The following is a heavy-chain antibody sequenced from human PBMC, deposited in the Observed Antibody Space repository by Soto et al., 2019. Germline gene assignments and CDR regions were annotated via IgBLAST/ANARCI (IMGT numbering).Heavy chain of an antibody. CDR2: ISYDGSNK. CDR1: GFTFSSYA. D-gene: IGHD3-16*01. CDR3: AREGGYYYYGMDV. V-gene: IGHV3-30-3*01. Sequence: PGGSLRLSSAASGFTFSSYAMHWLRQAPGKGLEWVAVISYDGSNKYYADSVKGRFTISRDNSKNTLYLQMNSLRAEDTAVYYCAREGGYYYYGMDVWGQGTTVTVSS. J-gene: IGHJ6*02.